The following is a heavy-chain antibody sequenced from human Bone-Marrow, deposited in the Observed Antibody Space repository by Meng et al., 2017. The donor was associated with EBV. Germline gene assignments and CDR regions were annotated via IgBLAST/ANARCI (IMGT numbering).Heavy chain of an antibody. CDR3: ARDGGADDYGGNPCFDY. V-gene: IGHV1-2*02. J-gene: IGHJ4*02. Sequence: HGQPVPSSAEVKHPGASLKSSCKASGYTFTGYYHHWGRQAPGQGREWMGWINPNSGGTNYAQKFQGRVTMTRDTSISTSYMKLSRLRSDDTAVYYCARDGGADDYGGNPCFDYWGQGTLVTVSS. D-gene: IGHD4-23*01. CDR1: GYTFTGYY. CDR2: INPNSGGT.